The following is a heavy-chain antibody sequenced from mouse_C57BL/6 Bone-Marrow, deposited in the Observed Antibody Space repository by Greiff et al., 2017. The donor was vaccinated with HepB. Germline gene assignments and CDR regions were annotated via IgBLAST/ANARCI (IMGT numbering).Heavy chain of an antibody. CDR2: INPYNGGT. V-gene: IGHV1-19*01. D-gene: IGHD6-2*01. Sequence: EVQRVESGPVLVKPGASVKMSCKASGYTFTDYYMNWVKQSHGKSLEWIGVINPYNGGTSYNQKFKGKATLTVDKSSSTAYMELNSLTSEDSAVYYCAREVSDYWGQGTTLTVSS. CDR3: AREVSDY. CDR1: GYTFTDYY. J-gene: IGHJ2*01.